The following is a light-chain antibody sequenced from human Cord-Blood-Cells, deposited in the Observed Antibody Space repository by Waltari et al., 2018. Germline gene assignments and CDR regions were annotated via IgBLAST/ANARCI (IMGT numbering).Light chain of an antibody. J-gene: IGLJ1*01. CDR2: GKN. CDR3: NSRDSSGNHV. V-gene: IGLV3-19*01. Sequence: SSELTQDPAVSVALGQTVRITCQGDSLRSYYASWYPQKPGQAPVIAIYGKNNRPSGIPDRFSGSSSGNTASLTITGAQAEDEADYYCNSRDSSGNHVFGTGTKVTVL. CDR1: SLRSYY.